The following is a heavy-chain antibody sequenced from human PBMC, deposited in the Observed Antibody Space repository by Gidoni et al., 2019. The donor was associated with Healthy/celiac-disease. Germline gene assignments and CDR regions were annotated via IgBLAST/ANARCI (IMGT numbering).Heavy chain of an antibody. CDR2: IIPILGTA. CDR3: ARLLDIAAQTPYYYGMDV. J-gene: IGHJ6*02. V-gene: IGHV1-69*06. CDR1: GGTFRSYA. D-gene: IGHD6-6*01. Sequence: QVQLVQSGAEVTKPGSSVKVSCKASGGTFRSYAISWVRQAPGQGLEWMGGIIPILGTANYAQKFQGRVTITADKSTSTAYMELSSLRSEDTAVYYCARLLDIAAQTPYYYGMDVWGQGTTVTVSS.